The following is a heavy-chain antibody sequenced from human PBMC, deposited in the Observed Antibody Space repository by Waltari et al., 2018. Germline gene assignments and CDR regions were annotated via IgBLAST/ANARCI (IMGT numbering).Heavy chain of an antibody. D-gene: IGHD6-13*01. CDR2: INQDGREK. V-gene: IGHV3-7*01. CDR1: GFTLSTRW. CDR3: AMAAGTLY. Sequence: EVQLVESGGGLVQPGGSLRLSCAASGFTLSTRWMSWVRQAPGKGLEGGANINQDGREKYYVDSMKGQVTISRDNAKNSLFLQMDSLRAEDTAVYFCAMAAGTLYWGQGTLVTVSS. J-gene: IGHJ4*02.